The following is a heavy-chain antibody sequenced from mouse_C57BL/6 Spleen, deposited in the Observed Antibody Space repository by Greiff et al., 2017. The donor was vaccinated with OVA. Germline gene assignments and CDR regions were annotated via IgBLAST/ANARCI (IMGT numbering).Heavy chain of an antibody. V-gene: IGHV1-69*01. CDR1: GYTFTSYW. CDR3: ARATGTLYYAMDY. J-gene: IGHJ4*01. D-gene: IGHD4-1*02. CDR2: IDPSDSYT. Sequence: QVQLQQPGAELVMPGASVKLSCKASGYTFTSYWMHWVKQRPGQGLEWIGEIDPSDSYTNYNQKFKGKSTLTVDKSSSTAYMQLSSLTSEDSAVYYCARATGTLYYAMDYWGQGTSVTVSS.